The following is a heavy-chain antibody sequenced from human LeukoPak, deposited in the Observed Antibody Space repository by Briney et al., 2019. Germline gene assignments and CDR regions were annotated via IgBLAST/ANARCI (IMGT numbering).Heavy chain of an antibody. CDR1: GDSINDSY. Sequence: SETLSLTCNVSGDSINDSYWSWIRQPPGKGLEWIGYIYYSGSTKYNPSLKSRVTISVDTSKNQFSLKLTSVIAADTAVYYCARGGASFDNWGQGSLVTVSS. D-gene: IGHD1-26*01. J-gene: IGHJ4*02. V-gene: IGHV4-59*01. CDR3: ARGGASFDN. CDR2: IYYSGST.